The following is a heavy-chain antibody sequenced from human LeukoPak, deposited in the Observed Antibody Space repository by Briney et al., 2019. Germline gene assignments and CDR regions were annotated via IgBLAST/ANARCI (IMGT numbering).Heavy chain of an antibody. CDR1: GGSISTSSYH. D-gene: IGHD6-6*01. CDR2: IYYTGST. V-gene: IGHV4-39*01. J-gene: IGHJ4*02. CDR3: ASHMYSTSVPRRDHFDY. Sequence: SETLPLTCTVSGGSISTSSYHWGWIRQPPGKGLAWIGSIYYTGSTSYNPSLKSRVTISVDTTKNQFSLKLSSVTAADTAVYYCASHMYSTSVPRRDHFDYWGQGTLVTVSS.